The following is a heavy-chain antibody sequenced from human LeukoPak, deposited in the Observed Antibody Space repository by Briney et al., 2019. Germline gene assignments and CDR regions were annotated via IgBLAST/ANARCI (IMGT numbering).Heavy chain of an antibody. D-gene: IGHD3-10*01. Sequence: TGGSLRLSCAASGFTFSGYAMTWVRQAPGKGLEWVSTISGSGGSTYYADSVKGRFTISRDSSKNTLSLQMNSLRAEDTAVYYCTFYYYGSGSYYSPFDYWGQGTLVTV. J-gene: IGHJ4*02. V-gene: IGHV3-23*01. CDR1: GFTFSGYA. CDR3: TFYYYGSGSYYSPFDY. CDR2: ISGSGGST.